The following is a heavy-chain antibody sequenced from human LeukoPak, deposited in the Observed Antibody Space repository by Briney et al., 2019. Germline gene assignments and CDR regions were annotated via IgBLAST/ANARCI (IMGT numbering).Heavy chain of an antibody. D-gene: IGHD4-17*01. CDR1: GGSISSRTYY. CDR3: ARGPAGYGDYVGLSWYFDL. CDR2: IYYSGRT. Sequence: SETLSPTCTVSGGSISSRTYYWGWIRQPPGKGLEWIGSIYYSGRTYYNPSLKSRVTISVDTSKNQFSLRLSSVTAADTAVYYCARGPAGYGDYVGLSWYFDLWGRGTLVTVSS. V-gene: IGHV4-39*01. J-gene: IGHJ2*01.